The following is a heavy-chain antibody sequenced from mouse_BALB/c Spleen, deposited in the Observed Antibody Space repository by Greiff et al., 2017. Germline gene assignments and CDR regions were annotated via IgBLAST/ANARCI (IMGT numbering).Heavy chain of an antibody. CDR3: TRGITTMDY. J-gene: IGHJ4*01. CDR2: IYPGSGST. CDR1: GYTFTSYW. Sequence: LKQPGSELVRPGASVKLSCKASGYTFTSYWMHWVKQRPGQGLEWIGNIYPGSGSTNYDEKFKSKATLTVDTSSSTAYMQLSSLTSEDSAVYYCTRGITTMDYWGQGTSVTVSS. V-gene: IGHV1S22*01. D-gene: IGHD2-4*01.